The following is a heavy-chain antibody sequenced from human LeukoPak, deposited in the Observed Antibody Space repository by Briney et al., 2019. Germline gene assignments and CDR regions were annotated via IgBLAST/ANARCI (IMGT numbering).Heavy chain of an antibody. CDR2: IYYSGST. CDR3: ARGLYDASPVYYYYYYYMDV. J-gene: IGHJ6*03. Sequence: ETLSLTCTVSGGSISSYYWSWIRQPPGKGLEWIGYIYYSGSTNYNPSLKSRVTISVDTSKNQFSLKLSSVTAAGTAVYYCARGLYDASPVYYYYYYYMDVWGKGTTVTISS. D-gene: IGHD3-16*01. V-gene: IGHV4-59*01. CDR1: GGSISSYY.